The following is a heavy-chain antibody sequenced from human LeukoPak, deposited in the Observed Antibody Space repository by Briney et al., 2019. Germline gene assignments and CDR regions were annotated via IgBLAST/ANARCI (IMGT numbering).Heavy chain of an antibody. CDR3: AMGFWYEEYFQH. CDR2: IYYSGST. Sequence: SETLSLTCTVSGASVSSYYWSWIRQPPGKGLEWIGYIYYSGSTNYNPSPKSRITISVDTSKNQFSLRLSSVTAADTAVYFCAMGFWYEEYFQHWDQGSLVIVSS. V-gene: IGHV4-59*02. J-gene: IGHJ1*01. CDR1: GASVSSYY. D-gene: IGHD6-13*01.